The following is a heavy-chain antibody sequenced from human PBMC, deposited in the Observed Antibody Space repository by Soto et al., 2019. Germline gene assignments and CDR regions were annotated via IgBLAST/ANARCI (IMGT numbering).Heavy chain of an antibody. J-gene: IGHJ6*02. CDR3: AGGGVRGVITRTRDYYGMDV. CDR2: IYPGDSDT. Sequence: HGESLKISCKGSGYSFTSYWIGWVRQMPGKGLEWMGIIYPGDSDTRYSPSFQGQVTISADKSISTAYLQWSSLKASDTAMYYCAGGGVRGVITRTRDYYGMDVWGQRTTVTVSS. CDR1: GYSFTSYW. V-gene: IGHV5-51*01. D-gene: IGHD3-10*01.